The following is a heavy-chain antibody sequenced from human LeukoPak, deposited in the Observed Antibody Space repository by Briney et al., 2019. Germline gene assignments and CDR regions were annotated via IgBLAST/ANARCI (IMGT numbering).Heavy chain of an antibody. CDR3: ARDRNFWSGYRPFDY. CDR1: GFIFSTYW. J-gene: IGHJ4*02. CDR2: INQDGSEK. Sequence: GGSLRLSCAGSGFIFSTYWMSWVRQAPGKGLEWVGNINQDGSEKNFVDSVKGRFTISRDNAKNSLYLQMNSLRAEDTAVYYCARDRNFWSGYRPFDYWDQGTLVTVSS. D-gene: IGHD3-3*01. V-gene: IGHV3-7*01.